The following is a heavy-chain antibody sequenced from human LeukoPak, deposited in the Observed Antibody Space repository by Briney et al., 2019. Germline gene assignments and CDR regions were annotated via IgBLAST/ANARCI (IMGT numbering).Heavy chain of an antibody. D-gene: IGHD3-9*01. Sequence: GGSLRLSCAASGFTFSSYEMNWVRQAPGKGLEWVSAICGSGGSTYYADSVKGRFTISRDNSKNTLYLQMNSLRAEDTAVYYCAKAPRYFDWVPQLYNWFDPWGQGTLVTVSS. CDR3: AKAPRYFDWVPQLYNWFDP. CDR2: ICGSGGST. V-gene: IGHV3-23*01. J-gene: IGHJ5*02. CDR1: GFTFSSYE.